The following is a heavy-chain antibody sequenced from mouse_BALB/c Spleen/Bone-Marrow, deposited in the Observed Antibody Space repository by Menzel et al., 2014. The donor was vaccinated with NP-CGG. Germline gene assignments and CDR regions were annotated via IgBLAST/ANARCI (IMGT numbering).Heavy chain of an antibody. CDR3: ARDGDYTYAWFAY. V-gene: IGHV5-4*02. CDR1: GFTFSDYY. Sequence: EVKVVESGGGLVKPGGSLKLSCAASGFTFSDYYMYWVRQTPEKRLEWGATISDGGSYTFYPDSVKGRFTISRDNAKNNLYLQMSGLKSEDTAMYYCARDGDYTYAWFAYWGQGTLVTVSA. CDR2: ISDGGSYT. D-gene: IGHD2-14*01. J-gene: IGHJ3*01.